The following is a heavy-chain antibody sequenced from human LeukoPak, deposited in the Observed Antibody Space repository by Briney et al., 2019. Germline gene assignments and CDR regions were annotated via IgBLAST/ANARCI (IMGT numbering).Heavy chain of an antibody. J-gene: IGHJ5*02. CDR2: FSGSGGNT. CDR3: AKDGRGSGWPHNWFGP. Sequence: GGSLRLSCAASGFTFSSYAMSWVRQSPGKGLECVSEFSGSGGNTYYADSVKGRFTMSRDNSKKMLYLQMKSLRAEDTAIYYCAKDGRGSGWPHNWFGPWGQGTLVTVSS. V-gene: IGHV3-23*01. D-gene: IGHD6-19*01. CDR1: GFTFSSYA.